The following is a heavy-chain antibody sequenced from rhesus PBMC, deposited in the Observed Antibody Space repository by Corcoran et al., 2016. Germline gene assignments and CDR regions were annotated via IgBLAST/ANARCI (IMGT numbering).Heavy chain of an antibody. CDR3: ARGPYYYGSGYYDSPGY. Sequence: QVTLKGSGPALVKPTQTLTLTCTFSGFSISPTGTGVGWIRQLPGQALELIASIYWNESKYSTTPLKSRLTISKDTSKTQVVLTMTNMDPVDTATYYVARGPYYYGSGYYDSPGYWGQGVLVTVSS. CDR1: GFSISPTGTG. CDR2: IYWNESK. D-gene: IGHD3-28*01. J-gene: IGHJ4*01. V-gene: IGHV2-95*01.